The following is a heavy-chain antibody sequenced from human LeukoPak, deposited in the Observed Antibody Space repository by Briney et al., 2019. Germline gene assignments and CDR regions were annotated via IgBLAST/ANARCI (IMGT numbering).Heavy chain of an antibody. CDR2: ISAYNGNT. V-gene: IGHV1-18*01. D-gene: IGHD3-3*01. CDR1: GYTFTSYG. CDR3: AREMGGYDFWSGYPRYNYGMDV. J-gene: IGHJ6*02. Sequence: GASVKVSCKASGYTFTSYGISWVRQAPGQGLEWMGWISAYNGNTNYAQKLQGRVTMTTDTSTSTAYMELRSLRSDDTAVYYCAREMGGYDFWSGYPRYNYGMDVWGQGTTVTVSS.